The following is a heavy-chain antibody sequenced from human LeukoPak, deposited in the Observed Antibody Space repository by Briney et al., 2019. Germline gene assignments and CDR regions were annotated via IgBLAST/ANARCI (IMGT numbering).Heavy chain of an antibody. D-gene: IGHD3-9*01. CDR1: GFTFSSYS. CDR3: ARDRTLLRYFDGSHFDY. Sequence: GGSLRLSCAASGFTFSSYSMKWVRQAPGKGLEWVSYISSSSSTIYYADSVKGRFTISRDNAKNSLYLQMNSLRTEDTAVYYCARDRTLLRYFDGSHFDYWGQGTLVTVSS. CDR2: ISSSSSTI. J-gene: IGHJ4*02. V-gene: IGHV3-48*01.